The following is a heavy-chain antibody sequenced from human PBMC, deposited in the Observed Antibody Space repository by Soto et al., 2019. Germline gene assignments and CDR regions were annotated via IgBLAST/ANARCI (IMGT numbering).Heavy chain of an antibody. CDR3: ARDREQWLVGYYFDY. D-gene: IGHD6-19*01. CDR1: GFTFSSYG. V-gene: IGHV3-33*01. Sequence: LRLSCAASGFTFSSYGMHWVRQAPGKGLEWVAVIWYDGSNKYYADSVKGRFTISRDNSKDTLDLQMNSLRAEDTAVYYCARDREQWLVGYYFDYWGQGTLVTVSS. CDR2: IWYDGSNK. J-gene: IGHJ4*02.